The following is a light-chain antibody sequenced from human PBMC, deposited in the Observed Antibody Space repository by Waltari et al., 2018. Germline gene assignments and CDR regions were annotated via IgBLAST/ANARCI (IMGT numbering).Light chain of an antibody. V-gene: IGLV1-51*02. CDR3: GAWDGSLSSGV. J-gene: IGLJ3*02. CDR2: ETN. Sequence: QSVLTQPPSVSAAPGQKVTISCSGSSSNIGNNYVSWYQQLPGTAPKLLIYETNKRPSGIPDRCSGSKSGTSATLGITGLQTGDEADYYCGAWDGSLSSGVFGGGTKLTVL. CDR1: SSNIGNNY.